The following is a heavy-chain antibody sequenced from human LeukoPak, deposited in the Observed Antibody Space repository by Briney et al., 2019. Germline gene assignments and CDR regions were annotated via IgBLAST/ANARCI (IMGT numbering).Heavy chain of an antibody. J-gene: IGHJ3*02. Sequence: GGSLRLSCAASGFTFSTYAMNWVRQGPGKGLEWVSSTSGSGGSTYYANSVKGRFTISRDNAKNSLYLQMNSLRAEDTAVYYCARVYYYDSSGYHHDAFDIWGQGTMVTVSS. D-gene: IGHD3-22*01. CDR3: ARVYYYDSSGYHHDAFDI. CDR1: GFTFSTYA. CDR2: TSGSGGST. V-gene: IGHV3-23*01.